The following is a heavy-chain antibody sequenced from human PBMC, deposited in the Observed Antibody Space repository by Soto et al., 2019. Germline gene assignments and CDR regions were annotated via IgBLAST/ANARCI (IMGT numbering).Heavy chain of an antibody. CDR3: ARGGDYDRGTCQGDLDG. CDR2: LNPDTGAA. CDR1: GYTLTGYY. Sequence: QAQLVPSGAEVAKPGTSLRVSCKASGYTLTGYYLHWVRQDPGQGLEWMGWLNPDTGAAIYAQRFDEQVSMTRETDISTAYLDVNRLGSDDPAVYSCARGGDYDRGTCQGDLDGLGQGTLVTVAS. D-gene: IGHD3-16*01. J-gene: IGHJ3*01. V-gene: IGHV1-2*02.